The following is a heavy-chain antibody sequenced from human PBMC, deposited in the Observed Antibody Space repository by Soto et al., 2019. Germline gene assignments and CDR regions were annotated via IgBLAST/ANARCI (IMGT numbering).Heavy chain of an antibody. Sequence: GASVKVSCKASGNTFTSYGISWVRQAPGQGLEWMGWISAYNGNTNYAQKLQGRVTMTTDTSTSTAYMELRSLRSDETAVYYCARDNWQPTTKHYYYYGMDVWGQGTTVTVSS. V-gene: IGHV1-18*01. CDR1: GNTFTSYG. CDR2: ISAYNGNT. CDR3: ARDNWQPTTKHYYYYGMDV. J-gene: IGHJ6*02.